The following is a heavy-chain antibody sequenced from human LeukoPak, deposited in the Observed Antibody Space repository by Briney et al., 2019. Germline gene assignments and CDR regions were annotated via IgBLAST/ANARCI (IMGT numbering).Heavy chain of an antibody. CDR3: ATVRGWGLDY. CDR1: GGSISSSSYY. V-gene: IGHV4-39*07. D-gene: IGHD3-10*01. Sequence: SETLSLTCTVSGGSISSSSYYWGWIRQPPGKGLEWIGSIYYSGSTYYNPSLKSRVTISVDTSKNQFSLKLSSVTAADTAVYYCATVRGWGLDYWGQGTLVTVSS. J-gene: IGHJ4*02. CDR2: IYYSGST.